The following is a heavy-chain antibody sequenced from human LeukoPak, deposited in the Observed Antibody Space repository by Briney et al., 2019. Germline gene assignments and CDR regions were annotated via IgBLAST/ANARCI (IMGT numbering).Heavy chain of an antibody. CDR2: TSGSGGST. V-gene: IGHV3-23*01. J-gene: IGHJ4*02. CDR1: GITLSNYA. Sequence: PGGSLRLSCAVSGITLSNYAMSWVRQAPGKGLEWVSGTSGSGGSTYYAGSVKGRFTISRDNSKNTLYLQMNSLRVEDTAVYYCAKNGGSQCYSHLDSWGQGALVTVSS. D-gene: IGHD2-15*01. CDR3: AKNGGSQCYSHLDS.